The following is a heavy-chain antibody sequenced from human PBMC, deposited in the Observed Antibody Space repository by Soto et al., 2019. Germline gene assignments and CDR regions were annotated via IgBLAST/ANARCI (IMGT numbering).Heavy chain of an antibody. CDR1: GGSISSYY. J-gene: IGHJ4*02. Sequence: SETLSLTCTVSGGSISSYYWSWIRQPPGKGLEWIGCIYYSGSTNYNPSLKSRVTISVDTSKNQFSLKLSSVTAADTAVYYCARGRGNLFDYWGQGTLVTVSS. V-gene: IGHV4-59*01. CDR2: IYYSGST. D-gene: IGHD4-4*01. CDR3: ARGRGNLFDY.